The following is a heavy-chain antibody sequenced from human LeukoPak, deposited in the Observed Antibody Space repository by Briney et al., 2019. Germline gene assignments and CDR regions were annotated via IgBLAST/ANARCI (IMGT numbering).Heavy chain of an antibody. CDR1: GFTFSSYA. Sequence: AGGSLRLSCAASGFTFSSYAMCWVRQAPGKGLEWVSAITASGDSTYYADSVKGRFTISRDNSKNTLYLQMNSPRADDTAVYYCAKSDHGFWTGYKRWGQGTLVTVSS. J-gene: IGHJ4*02. V-gene: IGHV3-23*01. CDR3: AKSDHGFWTGYKR. D-gene: IGHD3/OR15-3a*01. CDR2: ITASGDST.